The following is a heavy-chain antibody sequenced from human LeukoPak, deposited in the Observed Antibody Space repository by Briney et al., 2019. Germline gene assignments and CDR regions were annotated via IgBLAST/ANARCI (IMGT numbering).Heavy chain of an antibody. D-gene: IGHD1-26*01. J-gene: IGHJ6*03. Sequence: ASVKVSCKASGYTFTGYYMHWVRQAPGQGLEWMVWINPNSGGTNYAQKFQGRVTMTRDTSISTAYMELSRLRSDDTAVYYCARDSKWELLAYYYYMDVWGKGTTVTVSS. V-gene: IGHV1-2*02. CDR2: INPNSGGT. CDR3: ARDSKWELLAYYYYMDV. CDR1: GYTFTGYY.